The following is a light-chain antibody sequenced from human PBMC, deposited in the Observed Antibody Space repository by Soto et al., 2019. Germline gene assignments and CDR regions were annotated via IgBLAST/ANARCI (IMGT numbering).Light chain of an antibody. V-gene: IGKV1-5*03. CDR1: HNVNNW. Sequence: DIQMTQSPSTLSASVGDRVTITCRASHNVNNWLAWYQQKPGKAPKFLIYHSSTLESGVPSRFSGSGSGTEIPLPISGLEADDFATYYCHQYDSYPWTFGQGTKVEVK. CDR3: HQYDSYPWT. J-gene: IGKJ1*01. CDR2: HSS.